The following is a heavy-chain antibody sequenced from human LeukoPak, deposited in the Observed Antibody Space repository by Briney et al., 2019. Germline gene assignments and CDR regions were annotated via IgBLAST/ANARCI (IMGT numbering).Heavy chain of an antibody. CDR2: IYPGDSDT. D-gene: IGHD2-8*01. CDR3: ARSCTNGVCYGY. J-gene: IGHJ4*02. Sequence: GESLKISCKGSGYSFTSYWIGWVRQMPGKGLEWRGIIYPGDSDTRYSPSFQGHVTISADQPITTAYLQWSSLKASDTAMYYCARSCTNGVCYGYWGQGTLVTVSS. V-gene: IGHV5-51*04. CDR1: GYSFTSYW.